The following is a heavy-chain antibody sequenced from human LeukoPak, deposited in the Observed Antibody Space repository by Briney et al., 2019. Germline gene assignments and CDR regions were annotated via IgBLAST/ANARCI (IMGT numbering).Heavy chain of an antibody. CDR2: IYITGST. CDR3: ARVKSYWRYFDY. J-gene: IGHJ4*02. CDR1: GGSITSSSYY. D-gene: IGHD2/OR15-2a*01. V-gene: IGHV4-61*02. Sequence: SSETLSLTCSVSGGSITSSSYYWNWIRQPAGKGLEWIGRIYITGSTYYNPSLESRVTISVDTSKNQFSLTLSSVTAADTAVYYCARVKSYWRYFDYWGRGTLVTVSS.